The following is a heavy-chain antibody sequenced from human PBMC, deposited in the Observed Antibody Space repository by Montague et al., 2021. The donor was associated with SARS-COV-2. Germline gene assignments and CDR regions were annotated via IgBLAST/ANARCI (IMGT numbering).Heavy chain of an antibody. Sequence: SETLSLTCTVAGGSIANSRKYWGWVRQPAGKGLEWIGSVLYTGTPYYXPSLTARVTISLDTSKNQFSLKMYSVTAADTATYFCVAGGDSAKAGAYWGQGTLVTVSS. D-gene: IGHD3-16*01. J-gene: IGHJ4*02. V-gene: IGHV4-39*07. CDR1: GGSIANSRKY. CDR3: VAGGDSAKAGAY. CDR2: VLYTGTP.